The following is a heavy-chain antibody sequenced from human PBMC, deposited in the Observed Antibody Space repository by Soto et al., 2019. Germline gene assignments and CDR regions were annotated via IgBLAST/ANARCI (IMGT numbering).Heavy chain of an antibody. CDR2: IYYSGRT. CDR3: ARELSNSPDYFDY. J-gene: IGHJ4*02. CDR1: GGSISSDDYY. D-gene: IGHD6-6*01. V-gene: IGHV4-30-4*01. Sequence: SETLSLTCTVSGGSISSDDYYWSWIRQPPGKGLEWIGYIYYSGRTAYNPSLKSRLIISIDTSKNQFSLNLNSVSGADTAVYYCARELSNSPDYFDYWGQGTLVTVSS.